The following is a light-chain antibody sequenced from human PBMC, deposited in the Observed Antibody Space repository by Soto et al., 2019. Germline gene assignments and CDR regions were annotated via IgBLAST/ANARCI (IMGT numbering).Light chain of an antibody. V-gene: IGKV3-15*01. CDR1: QSVSSY. J-gene: IGKJ4*01. CDR3: QQYNNWPPLT. Sequence: ILITQYPSTLSVSPGERNTRSCRASQSVSSYLAWYQQKPGQAPRLLIYGASTRATDIPARFSGSGSGTEFTLTISSLQSADFAVYFCQQYNNWPPLTFGGGTKVDIK. CDR2: GAS.